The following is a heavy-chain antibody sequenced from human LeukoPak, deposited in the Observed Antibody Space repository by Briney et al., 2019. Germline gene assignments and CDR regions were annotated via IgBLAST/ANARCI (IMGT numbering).Heavy chain of an antibody. J-gene: IGHJ2*01. V-gene: IGHV1-46*01. D-gene: IGHD1-14*01. CDR2: FNPAGGRT. Sequence: ASVKVSCKASANTFTDFYMHWVRQAPGQGLEWMGIFNPAGGRTSFSQKFQGRVTITRDTSTNTLYMELSGLRSEDTAVYYCARDQAAITTPLAWSFALWGRGTLVTVSS. CDR1: ANTFTDFY. CDR3: ARDQAAITTPLAWSFAL.